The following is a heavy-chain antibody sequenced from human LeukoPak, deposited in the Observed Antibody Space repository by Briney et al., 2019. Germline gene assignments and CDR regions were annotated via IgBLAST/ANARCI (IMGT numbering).Heavy chain of an antibody. CDR1: GFSFRDYG. Sequence: PGGSLRLSCEASGFSFRDYGMHWVRQTPGKGPEWVAIIWYDGSNKYYADSVKGRFTVSRDNSKNTLYVQMNSLRDEDTAVYYCAKDQRWESPHYLDSWGQGTLVTVSS. CDR2: IWYDGSNK. V-gene: IGHV3-33*06. D-gene: IGHD1-26*01. J-gene: IGHJ4*02. CDR3: AKDQRWESPHYLDS.